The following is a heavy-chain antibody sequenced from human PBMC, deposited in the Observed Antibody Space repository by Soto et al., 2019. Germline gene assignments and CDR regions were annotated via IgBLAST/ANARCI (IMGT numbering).Heavy chain of an antibody. J-gene: IGHJ4*02. V-gene: IGHV1-24*01. Sequence: ASVKVSCKVSGYTLTELSMHWVRQAPGKGLEWMGGFDPEDGETIYAQKFQGRVTMTEDTSTDTAYMELSSLRSEDTAVYYCATGGHIAAAGPYYFDYWGQGTLVTVSS. D-gene: IGHD6-13*01. CDR3: ATGGHIAAAGPYYFDY. CDR2: FDPEDGET. CDR1: GYTLTELS.